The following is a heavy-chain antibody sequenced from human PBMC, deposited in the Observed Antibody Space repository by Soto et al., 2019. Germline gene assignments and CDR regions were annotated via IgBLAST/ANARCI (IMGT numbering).Heavy chain of an antibody. Sequence: WTWLRQPPGKGLEWIGYVRDTGSTNYNPSLKSRVTISIDTSRNQFSLSLSSVTAADTAVYFCARYSPPKKTYDSNPGWFDPWGQGTLVAVSS. V-gene: IGHV4-59*01. D-gene: IGHD3-22*01. J-gene: IGHJ5*02. CDR2: VRDTGST. CDR3: ARYSPPKKTYDSNPGWFDP.